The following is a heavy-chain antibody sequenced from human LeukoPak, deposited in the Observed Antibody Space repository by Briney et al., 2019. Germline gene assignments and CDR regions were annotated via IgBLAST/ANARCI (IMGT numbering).Heavy chain of an antibody. D-gene: IGHD5-18*01. J-gene: IGHJ4*02. CDR2: IYYSGST. CDR1: GGSLSSGGYY. Sequence: SETLSLTCTVSGGSLSSGGYYWSWIRQHPGTGLEWLGYIYYSGSTYYNPSLKSRVTISVDTSKNQFSLKLSSVTAADTAVYYCARVSVDTAMVIRHYFDYWGQGTLVTVSS. CDR3: ARVSVDTAMVIRHYFDY. V-gene: IGHV4-31*03.